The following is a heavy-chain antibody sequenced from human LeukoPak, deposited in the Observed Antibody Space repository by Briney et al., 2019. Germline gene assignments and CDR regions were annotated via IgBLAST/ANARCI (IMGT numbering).Heavy chain of an antibody. CDR2: ISSRSSYI. D-gene: IGHD6-19*01. CDR1: GLTFNIYS. Sequence: GGSLRLSCAASGLTFNIYSMNWVRQAPGKGLEWVSYISSRSSYIYYADSVKGRFTISRDNTDNSLFLQMNSLRDEDTAVYYCARSSSSGWYKTPEYFQQWGQGTPVTVSS. V-gene: IGHV3-21*01. CDR3: ARSSSSGWYKTPEYFQQ. J-gene: IGHJ1*01.